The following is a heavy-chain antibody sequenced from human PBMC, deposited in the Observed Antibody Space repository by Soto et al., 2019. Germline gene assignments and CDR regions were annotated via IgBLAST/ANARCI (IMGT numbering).Heavy chain of an antibody. D-gene: IGHD5-12*01. V-gene: IGHV1-69*04. CDR3: AIEYSGYDSDP. CDR2: IIPILGIA. J-gene: IGHJ5*02. Sequence: SVQVYCTASGVTFSCYTLGWVRQAPGQGLEWMGRIIPILGIANYAQKFQGRVTITADKSTSTAYMELSSLRSEDTAVYYCAIEYSGYDSDPWGQGTLVTVSS. CDR1: GVTFSCYT.